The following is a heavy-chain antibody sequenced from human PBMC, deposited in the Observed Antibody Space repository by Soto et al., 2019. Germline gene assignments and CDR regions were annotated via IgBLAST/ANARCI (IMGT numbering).Heavy chain of an antibody. D-gene: IGHD5-12*01. CDR3: AKARRVATAAFDY. CDR1: GFTFSSYA. J-gene: IGHJ4*02. Sequence: GESLKISCAASGFTFSSYAMSWVRQAPGKGLEWVSAISGSGGSTYYADSVKGRFTISRDNSKNTLYLQMNSLRAEDTAVYYCAKARRVATAAFDYWGQGTLVTVSS. CDR2: ISGSGGST. V-gene: IGHV3-23*01.